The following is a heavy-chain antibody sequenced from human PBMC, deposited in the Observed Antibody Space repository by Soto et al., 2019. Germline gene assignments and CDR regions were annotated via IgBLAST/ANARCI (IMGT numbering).Heavy chain of an antibody. J-gene: IGHJ4*02. Sequence: QVQLVESGGGVVQPGRSLRLSCAASGFTFSSYGMHWVRQAPGKGLEWVALISYDGSNKNYADSVKGRFTISRDNSKTTTDLQMNSLRAEDTAVYYCAKGEAGYSSPDYWGQGTLVTVSS. CDR1: GFTFSSYG. V-gene: IGHV3-30*18. CDR2: ISYDGSNK. D-gene: IGHD6-13*01. CDR3: AKGEAGYSSPDY.